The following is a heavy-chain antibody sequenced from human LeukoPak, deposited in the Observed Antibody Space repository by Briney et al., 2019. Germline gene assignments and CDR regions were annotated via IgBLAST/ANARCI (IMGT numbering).Heavy chain of an antibody. CDR2: LYSRVST. D-gene: IGHD3-10*01. CDR3: ARAFQDGSGTYPYSL. Sequence: SLRLSCAHSGFTLPTNQMTWIRHAPGKGLHWVSVLYSRVSTTYADSRTARFSISRDNLKNTLYLQMNSLSAEDTAVYYCARAFQDGSGTYPYSLWGQGTLVTVS. J-gene: IGHJ4*02. CDR1: GFTLPTNQ. V-gene: IGHV3-66*01.